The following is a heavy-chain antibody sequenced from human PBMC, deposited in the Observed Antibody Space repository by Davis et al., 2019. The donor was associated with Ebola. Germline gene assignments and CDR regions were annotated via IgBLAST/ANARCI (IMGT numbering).Heavy chain of an antibody. CDR2: ISYDGSNK. CDR1: GFTFSSYA. Sequence: GESLKISCAASGFTFSSYAMHWVRQAPGKGLEWVAVISYDGSNKYYADSVKGRFTISRDNSKNTLYLQMNSLRAEDTAVYYCAKDRANYYDSSGYFDYWGQGTLVTVSS. J-gene: IGHJ4*02. CDR3: AKDRANYYDSSGYFDY. D-gene: IGHD3-22*01. V-gene: IGHV3-30-3*02.